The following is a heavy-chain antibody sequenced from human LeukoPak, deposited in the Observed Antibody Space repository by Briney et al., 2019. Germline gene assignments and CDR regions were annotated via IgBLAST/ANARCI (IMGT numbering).Heavy chain of an antibody. J-gene: IGHJ6*03. CDR3: ARFEPSGYDFSTAGRYYYYYMDV. D-gene: IGHD5-12*01. CDR2: INPNSGGT. CDR1: GYTFTGYY. V-gene: IGHV1-2*02. Sequence: ASVKVSCKASGYTFTGYYMHWVRQAPGQGLEWMGWINPNSGGTNYAQKFQGRVTMTRDTSVSTAYMELSRLRSDDTAVYYCARFEPSGYDFSTAGRYYYYYMDVWGKGTTVTVSS.